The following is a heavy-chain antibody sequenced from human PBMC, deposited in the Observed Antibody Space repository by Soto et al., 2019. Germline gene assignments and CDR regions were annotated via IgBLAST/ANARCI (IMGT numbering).Heavy chain of an antibody. CDR3: AKATGYSYGYNYYGMDV. D-gene: IGHD5-18*01. Sequence: LRLSCAASGFSFSSYEMNWVRQTPGKGLEYVSAIGSSGYSTYYADSVKGRFTISRDNSKNTLYLQMNSLRAEDTAVYYCAKATGYSYGYNYYGMDVWGQGTTVTVSS. V-gene: IGHV3-64*04. CDR2: IGSSGYST. CDR1: GFSFSSYE. J-gene: IGHJ6*02.